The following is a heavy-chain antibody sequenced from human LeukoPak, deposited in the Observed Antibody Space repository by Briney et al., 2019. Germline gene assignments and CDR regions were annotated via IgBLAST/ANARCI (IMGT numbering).Heavy chain of an antibody. CDR3: ARGGITGTTNYYYGMDV. J-gene: IGHJ6*02. D-gene: IGHD1-7*01. CDR2: INPNSGGT. CDR1: GYSFTGYN. V-gene: IGHV1-2*02. Sequence: GASVKVSCKASGYSFTGYNMHWVRQAPGQGLEWMGWINPNSGGTNYAQKFQGGVTMTRDTSISTAYMELSRLRSDDTAVYYCARGGITGTTNYYYGMDVWGQGTTVTVSS.